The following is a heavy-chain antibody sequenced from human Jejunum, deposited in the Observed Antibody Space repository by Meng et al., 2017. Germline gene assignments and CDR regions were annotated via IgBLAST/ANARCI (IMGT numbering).Heavy chain of an antibody. D-gene: IGHD1-7*01. Sequence: ESLILSCSASGFTFSNFWMSWVRLAPGKGPEWVGDIKEDGSDKYYVDSVRGRFTISRDNTRNSLYLQMDSLRAEDTAVYYCARDHGVSGTNEGYFDLWGHGTLVTVSS. CDR1: GFTFSNFW. V-gene: IGHV3-7*01. J-gene: IGHJ2*01. CDR3: ARDHGVSGTNEGYFDL. CDR2: IKEDGSDK.